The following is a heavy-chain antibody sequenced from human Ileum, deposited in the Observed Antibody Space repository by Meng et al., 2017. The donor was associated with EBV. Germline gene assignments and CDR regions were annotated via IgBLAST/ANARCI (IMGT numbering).Heavy chain of an antibody. CDR3: VYSSSFH. D-gene: IGHD6-13*01. Sequence: QVHLVASGGGLVKPGGSLRLSCAASGFTFSNYYMNWIRQAPGKGLEWVSFISSTGSTTYYADSVKGRFTVSRDNAKNSLFLQMHSLRAEDTAVYYCVYSSSFHWGQGTLVTVSS. J-gene: IGHJ4*02. CDR2: ISSTGSTT. V-gene: IGHV3-11*01. CDR1: GFTFSNYY.